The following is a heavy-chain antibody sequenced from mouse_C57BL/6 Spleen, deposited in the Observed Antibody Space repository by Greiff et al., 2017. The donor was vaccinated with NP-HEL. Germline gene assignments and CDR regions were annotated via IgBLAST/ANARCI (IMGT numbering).Heavy chain of an antibody. J-gene: IGHJ4*01. V-gene: IGHV1-64*01. CDR3: AREEENLYYAMDY. CDR2: IHPNSGSN. CDR1: GYTFTSYW. Sequence: QVQLQQSGAELVKPGASVKLSCKASGYTFTSYWMHWVKQRPGQGLEWIGMIHPNSGSNNYNEKFKSKATLTVDKSSSTAYMQLSSLTSEYSAVYYCAREEENLYYAMDYWGQGTSVTVSS.